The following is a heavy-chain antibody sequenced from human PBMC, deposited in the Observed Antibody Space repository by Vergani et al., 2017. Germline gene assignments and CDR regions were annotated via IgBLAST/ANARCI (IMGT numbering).Heavy chain of an antibody. D-gene: IGHD1-1*01. CDR2: ISSSSSYI. Sequence: EVQLVESGGGLVKPGGSLRLSCAASGFTFSSYSMNWVRQAPGKGLEWVSSISSSSSYIYYADSVKGRFTISRDNAKNSLYLQMKSLRAEDTAVYYCARDNLERMVVGPDAFDIWGQGTMVTVSS. CDR1: GFTFSSYS. CDR3: ARDNLERMVVGPDAFDI. J-gene: IGHJ3*02. V-gene: IGHV3-21*01.